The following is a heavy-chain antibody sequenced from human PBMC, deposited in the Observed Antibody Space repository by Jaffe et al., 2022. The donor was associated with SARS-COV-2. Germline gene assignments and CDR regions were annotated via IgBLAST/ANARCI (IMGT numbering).Heavy chain of an antibody. J-gene: IGHJ5*02. Sequence: QVQLQESGPGLVKPSQTLSLTCTVSGGSISSGGYYWSWIRQHPGKGLEWIGYIYYSGSTYYNPSLKSRVTISVDTSKNQFSLKLSSVTAADTAVYYCARAIQGDPGYCSSTSCFSNWFDPWGQGTLVTVSS. D-gene: IGHD2-2*01. CDR2: IYYSGST. V-gene: IGHV4-31*03. CDR3: ARAIQGDPGYCSSTSCFSNWFDP. CDR1: GGSISSGGYY.